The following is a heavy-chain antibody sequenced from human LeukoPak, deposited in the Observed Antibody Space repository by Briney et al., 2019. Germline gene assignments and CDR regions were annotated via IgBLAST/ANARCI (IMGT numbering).Heavy chain of an antibody. D-gene: IGHD3-22*01. J-gene: IGHJ3*02. CDR1: GYDFTGYY. Sequence: ASVKVSCKASGYDFTGYYMHWVRQAPGQGLEWMGWINPNSGGTNYAQKFQGRVTMTRDTSISTAYMELSRLRSDDTAVYYCARDFYYDNRGAFDIWGQGTMVTVSS. V-gene: IGHV1-2*02. CDR3: ARDFYYDNRGAFDI. CDR2: INPNSGGT.